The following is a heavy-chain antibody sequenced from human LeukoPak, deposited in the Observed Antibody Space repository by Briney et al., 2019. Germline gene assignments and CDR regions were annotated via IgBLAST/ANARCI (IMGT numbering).Heavy chain of an antibody. J-gene: IGHJ3*02. CDR1: GFIFRNYA. CDR3: AKSLLTTASGTGRAFDI. D-gene: IGHD1-26*01. V-gene: IGHV3-23*01. Sequence: GGSLRLSCTASGFIFRNYAMAWVRQAPGKGLEWVSALNGGSGNIYYVDSVKGRFTISRDNVEHILYLEMNSLRAEDTAIYYCAKSLLTTASGTGRAFDIWGQGTMVTVSS. CDR2: LNGGSGNI.